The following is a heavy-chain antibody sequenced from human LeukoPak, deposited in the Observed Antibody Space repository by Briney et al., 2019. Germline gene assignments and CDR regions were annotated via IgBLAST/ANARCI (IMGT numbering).Heavy chain of an antibody. J-gene: IGHJ4*02. CDR2: IYYSGST. CDR3: ARCLGYCSGGSCYRLELFGY. CDR1: GGSISSGGYY. V-gene: IGHV4-31*03. D-gene: IGHD2-15*01. Sequence: SETLSLTCTVSGGSISSGGYYWSWIRQHPGKGLEWIGYIYYSGSTYYNPSLKSRVTISVDTSKNQFSLKLSSVTAADTAVYYCARCLGYCSGGSCYRLELFGYWGQGTLVTVSS.